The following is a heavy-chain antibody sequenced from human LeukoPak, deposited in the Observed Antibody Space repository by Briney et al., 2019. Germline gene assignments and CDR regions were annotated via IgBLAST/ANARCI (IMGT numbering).Heavy chain of an antibody. V-gene: IGHV3-23*01. CDR2: ISGSGGGT. D-gene: IGHD5-18*01. Sequence: GGSLRLSCAASGFAFSSYAMSWVRQAPEKGLEWVSTISGSGGGTYYADSVKGRFTISRDNSKNTLYLQMNSLRAEDTAIYYCAKGFDSYGYLSFVWGQGTLVTVSS. CDR3: AKGFDSYGYLSFV. CDR1: GFAFSSYA. J-gene: IGHJ4*02.